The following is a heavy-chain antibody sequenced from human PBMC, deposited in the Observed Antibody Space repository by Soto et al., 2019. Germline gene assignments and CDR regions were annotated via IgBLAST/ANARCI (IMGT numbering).Heavy chain of an antibody. D-gene: IGHD2-2*01. CDR2: IYYSGST. CDR1: GGSISSYY. CDR3: ARAVLPDTAPFDY. J-gene: IGHJ4*02. Sequence: SETLSLTCIVSGGSISSYYWSWIRQPPGKGLEWIGYIYYSGSTNYNPSLKSRVTISVDTSKNQFSLKLSSVTAADTAVYYCARAVLPDTAPFDYWGQGTMVTVSS. V-gene: IGHV4-59*01.